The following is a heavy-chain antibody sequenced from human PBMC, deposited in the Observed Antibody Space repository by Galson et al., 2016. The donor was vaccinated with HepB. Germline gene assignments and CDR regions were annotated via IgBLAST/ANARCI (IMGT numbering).Heavy chain of an antibody. CDR3: AKDRYDSSGARYDY. CDR2: ISESGGTT. Sequence: SLRLSCAASGFTFSNYAMSWVRQAPGKGLEWVSGISESGGTTYDTDSLKGRFTISRDNSRIMLFLQMTSMRAEDTAVYYCAKDRYDSSGARYDYWGQGTLVTVSS. V-gene: IGHV3-23*01. J-gene: IGHJ4*02. D-gene: IGHD3-22*01. CDR1: GFTFSNYA.